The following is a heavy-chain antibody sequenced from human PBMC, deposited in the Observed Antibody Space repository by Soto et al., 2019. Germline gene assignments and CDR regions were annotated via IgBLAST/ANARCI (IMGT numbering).Heavy chain of an antibody. CDR1: GYTLTELS. Sequence: AAVKVSCKVSGYTLTELSMHWVRQAPGKGLEWMGGFDPEDGETIYAQKFQGRVTMTEDTSTDTAYMELSSLRSEDTAVYYCATAVRFLEWFPPNDYWGQGTLVTVSS. CDR2: FDPEDGET. V-gene: IGHV1-24*01. CDR3: ATAVRFLEWFPPNDY. J-gene: IGHJ4*02. D-gene: IGHD3-3*01.